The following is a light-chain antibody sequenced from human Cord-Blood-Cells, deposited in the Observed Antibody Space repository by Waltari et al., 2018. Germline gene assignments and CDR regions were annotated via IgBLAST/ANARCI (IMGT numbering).Light chain of an antibody. V-gene: IGKV4-1*01. CDR2: WAS. CDR3: QQYYSTPWT. J-gene: IGKJ1*01. Sequence: DIVMTQSPDSLAVSLGERATINAQYSQSVLYSSNNKNYLAWYQQKPGQPPKLLISWASTRESGVPDRFSGSGSGTDFTLTISSLQAEDVAVYYCQQYYSTPWTFGQGTKVEIK. CDR1: QSVLYSSNNKNY.